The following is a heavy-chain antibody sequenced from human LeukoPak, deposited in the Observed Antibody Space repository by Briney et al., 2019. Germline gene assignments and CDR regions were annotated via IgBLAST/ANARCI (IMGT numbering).Heavy chain of an antibody. CDR1: GFTFDDYA. CDR3: AKGRTMSSGWTY. D-gene: IGHD6-19*01. V-gene: IGHV3-9*01. Sequence: GGSLRLSCAASGFTFDDYAVHWVRQAPGKGLEWVSGISWNSGSIGYADSVEGRFTISRDNAKNSLYLQMNSLRAEDTPLYYCAKGRTMSSGWTYWGQGTLVTVSS. J-gene: IGHJ4*02. CDR2: ISWNSGSI.